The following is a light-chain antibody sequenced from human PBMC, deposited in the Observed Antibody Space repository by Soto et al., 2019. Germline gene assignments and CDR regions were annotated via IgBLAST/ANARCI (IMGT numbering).Light chain of an antibody. V-gene: IGKV3-20*01. CDR1: QSVSSSF. CDR2: ASS. J-gene: IGKJ2*01. CDR3: QQYGNSPPT. Sequence: EIVLTQSPGTLSLSPGERATLSCRASQSVSSSFLAWYQQKPGQAPRLLIFASSSRATGIPDRFSGSGSGTDSTLTISRLEPEDFALYYCQQYGNSPPTFGQGTKLEIK.